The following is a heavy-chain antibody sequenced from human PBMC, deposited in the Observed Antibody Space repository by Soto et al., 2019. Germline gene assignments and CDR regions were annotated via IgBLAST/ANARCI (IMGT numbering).Heavy chain of an antibody. J-gene: IGHJ4*02. Sequence: ASVKVSCKASGYIFTNSDINWVRQASGQGLEWMGWMNPNNGNTGYAQTFQGRVTMTRDTSIRTAYMELSDLRSEDTAVYFCARGNVYGEDVPYDYWGQGTLVTV. CDR1: GYIFTNSD. CDR3: ARGNVYGEDVPYDY. V-gene: IGHV1-8*01. D-gene: IGHD4-17*01. CDR2: MNPNNGNT.